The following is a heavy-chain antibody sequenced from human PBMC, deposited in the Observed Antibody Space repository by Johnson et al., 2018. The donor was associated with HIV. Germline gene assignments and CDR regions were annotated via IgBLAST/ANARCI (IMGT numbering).Heavy chain of an antibody. J-gene: IGHJ3*02. Sequence: QVQLVESGGGLVKPGGSLRLSCAASGFTFSDYYMSWIRQAPGKGLEWVSYISSSGSTIYYADSVKGRLTISRDNAKNSLYRQMNSLRAEDTAVYYCARDVIKVIAARDDAFDIWGQGTMVTVSS. D-gene: IGHD6-6*01. CDR3: ARDVIKVIAARDDAFDI. CDR2: ISSSGSTI. CDR1: GFTFSDYY. V-gene: IGHV3-11*04.